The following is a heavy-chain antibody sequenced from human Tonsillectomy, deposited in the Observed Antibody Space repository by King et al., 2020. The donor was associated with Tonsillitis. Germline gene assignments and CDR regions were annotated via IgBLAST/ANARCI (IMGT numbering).Heavy chain of an antibody. J-gene: IGHJ4*02. Sequence: VQLVESGGGLVQPGGSLRLSCAASGFAFSDYEMNWVRQAPGKGLEWVSYISSSGGTIYYADSVKGRFTISRDNAKNSLYLQMNSLRAEDTAVYYCAREGLWFGELIDYGGQGTLVTVSS. CDR2: ISSSGGTI. V-gene: IGHV3-48*03. CDR3: AREGLWFGELIDY. CDR1: GFAFSDYE. D-gene: IGHD3-10*01.